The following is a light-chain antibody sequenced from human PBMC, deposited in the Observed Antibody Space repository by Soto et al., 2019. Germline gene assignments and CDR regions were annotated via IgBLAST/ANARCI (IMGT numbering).Light chain of an antibody. J-gene: IGKJ2*01. V-gene: IGKV3-20*01. CDR3: QQYGSSPPYT. CDR2: GAS. Sequence: EIVLTQSPGTLSLSPGERATLSYRASQSVSSSYLAWYQQKPGQAPRLVIYGASSRATGIPDRFSGSGSGTDITLTISRLEPEDYAVYYCQQYGSSPPYTFGQGTKLEIK. CDR1: QSVSSSY.